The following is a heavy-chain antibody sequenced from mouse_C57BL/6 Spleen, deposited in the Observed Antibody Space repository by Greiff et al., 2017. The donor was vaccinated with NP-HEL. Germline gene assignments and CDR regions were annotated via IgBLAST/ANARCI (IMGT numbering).Heavy chain of an antibody. CDR1: GFTFSDYG. CDR3: ARDDGYAAY. CDR2: ISSGSSTI. J-gene: IGHJ3*01. V-gene: IGHV5-17*01. Sequence: EVKLVESGGGLVKPGGSLKLSCAASGFTFSDYGMHWVRQAPEKGLEWVAYISSGSSTIYYADTVKGRFTISRDNAKNILFLQITSLGSEDTAMYYCARDDGYAAYWGQGTLVTVSA. D-gene: IGHD2-3*01.